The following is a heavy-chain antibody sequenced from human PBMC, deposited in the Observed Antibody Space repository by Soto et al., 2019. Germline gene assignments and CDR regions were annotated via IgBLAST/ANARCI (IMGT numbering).Heavy chain of an antibody. Sequence: GGSLRLSCAASGFTFSDHYMDWVRQAPGKGLEWVGRTRNKANSYTTEYAAYVKGRFTISRDDSKNSLYLQMNSLKTEDTAVYYCARVYGSGSYYFDYWGQGTLVTVSS. CDR3: ARVYGSGSYYFDY. CDR2: TRNKANSYTT. D-gene: IGHD3-10*01. V-gene: IGHV3-72*01. J-gene: IGHJ4*02. CDR1: GFTFSDHY.